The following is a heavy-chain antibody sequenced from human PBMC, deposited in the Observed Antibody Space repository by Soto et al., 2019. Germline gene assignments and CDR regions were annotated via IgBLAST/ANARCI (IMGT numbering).Heavy chain of an antibody. CDR2: ISDDGRKT. CDR3: GRDFYGERLVRGD. D-gene: IGHD6-6*01. CDR1: GFTFSSYW. Sequence: GGSLRLSCAASGFTFSSYWMHWVRQAPGKGLVWVSRISDDGRKTNYAYSVKGRFTISRDNAKNTVYLQMNSLRAEDTAVYYCGRDFYGERLVRGDWGQGTLVSVSS. J-gene: IGHJ4*02. V-gene: IGHV3-74*01.